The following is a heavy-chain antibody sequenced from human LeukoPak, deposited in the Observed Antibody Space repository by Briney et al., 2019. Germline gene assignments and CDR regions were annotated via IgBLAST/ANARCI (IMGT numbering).Heavy chain of an antibody. D-gene: IGHD3-3*01. CDR1: GGTFSSYA. J-gene: IGHJ6*02. V-gene: IGHV1-69*13. CDR3: ARDIDFWSGYYLLGSYYGMDV. Sequence: ASVKVSCKASGGTFSSYAISWVRQAPGQGLEWMGGIIPIFGTANYAQKFQGRVTITADESTSTAYMELSSLRSEDTAVYYCARDIDFWSGYYLLGSYYGMDVWGQGTTVTVSS. CDR2: IIPIFGTA.